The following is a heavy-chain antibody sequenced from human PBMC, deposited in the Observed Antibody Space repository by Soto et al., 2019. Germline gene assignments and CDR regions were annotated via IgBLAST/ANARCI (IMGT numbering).Heavy chain of an antibody. Sequence: ASVKVSCKASGYTFTSYGISWVRQAPGQGLEWMGWISAYNGNTNYAQKLQGRVTMTTDTFTSTAYMELRSLRSDDTAVYYCARVYDSSGYYYPWLDYWGQGTLVTVSS. D-gene: IGHD3-22*01. CDR2: ISAYNGNT. CDR1: GYTFTSYG. V-gene: IGHV1-18*01. CDR3: ARVYDSSGYYYPWLDY. J-gene: IGHJ4*02.